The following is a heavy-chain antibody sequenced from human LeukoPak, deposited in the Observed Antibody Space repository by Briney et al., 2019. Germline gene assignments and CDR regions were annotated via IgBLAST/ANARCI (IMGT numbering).Heavy chain of an antibody. Sequence: GGSLRLSCTASGFTLRNYLMHWVRQVPGKRLVWVARISGDGSVTNYADSVQGRFTISRDNAKNILYLQINNLRSEDTAVYYCARYSSSSGGASYYLDYWGHGTLITVSS. J-gene: IGHJ4*03. V-gene: IGHV3-74*01. CDR2: ISGDGSVT. D-gene: IGHD6-6*01. CDR3: ARYSSSSGGASYYLDY. CDR1: GFTLRNYL.